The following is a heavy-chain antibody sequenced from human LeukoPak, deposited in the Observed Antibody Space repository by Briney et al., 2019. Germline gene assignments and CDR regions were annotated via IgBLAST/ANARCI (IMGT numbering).Heavy chain of an antibody. V-gene: IGHV3-30-3*01. D-gene: IGHD3-3*01. CDR1: GITFSNHV. Sequence: GRSLRLSCEASGITFSNHVLHWVRQAPGKGLEWVGLVSYDGYKKYYADSVRGRFTISRDNAKNSLYLQMNSLRAEDTAVYYCARDTLTQITIFGVVIIGDAFDIWGQGTMVTVSS. CDR2: VSYDGYKK. J-gene: IGHJ3*02. CDR3: ARDTLTQITIFGVVIIGDAFDI.